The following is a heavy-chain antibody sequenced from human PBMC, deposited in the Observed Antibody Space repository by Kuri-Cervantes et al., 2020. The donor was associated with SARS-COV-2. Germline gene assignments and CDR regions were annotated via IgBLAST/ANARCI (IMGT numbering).Heavy chain of an antibody. D-gene: IGHD5-24*01. J-gene: IGHJ4*02. V-gene: IGHV4-34*01. CDR2: INHSGST. CDR1: GFTFSSYW. CDR3: ARGARPGGEEMATIVHFDY. Sequence: SETLSLTCAASGFTFSSYWMSWVRQAPGKGLEWIGEINHSGSTNYNPSLKSRVTISVDTSKNQFSLKLSSVTAADTAVYYCARGARPGGEEMATIVHFDYWGQGTLVTCAS.